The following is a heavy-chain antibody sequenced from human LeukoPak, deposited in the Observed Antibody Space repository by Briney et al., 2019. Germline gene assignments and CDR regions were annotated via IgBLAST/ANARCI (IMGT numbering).Heavy chain of an antibody. D-gene: IGHD4-17*01. V-gene: IGHV4-61*02. J-gene: IGHJ4*02. Sequence: SQTLSLTCTVSGDSFSSGSYFWSWIRQPAGKGLEWIGRVYSTGSTNYNPSLKSRVTISVDTSKNQFSPKVSSVTAADTAVYYCARGDYGDYVVWGQGTLVTVSS. CDR2: VYSTGST. CDR3: ARGDYGDYVV. CDR1: GDSFSSGSYF.